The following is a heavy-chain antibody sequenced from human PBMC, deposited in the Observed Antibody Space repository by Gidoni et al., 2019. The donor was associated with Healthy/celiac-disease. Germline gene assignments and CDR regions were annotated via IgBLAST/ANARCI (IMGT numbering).Heavy chain of an antibody. J-gene: IGHJ4*02. CDR1: GFTFDDYA. D-gene: IGHD6-19*01. Sequence: EVQMVESGGGLVQPGRSLRLSCAASGFTFDDYAMHWVRQAPGKGLEWVSGISWNSGSIGYADSVKGRFTISRDNAKNSLYLQMNSLRAEDTALYYCAKEILPYSSGSNLGLPGDYWGQGTLVTVSS. V-gene: IGHV3-9*01. CDR3: AKEILPYSSGSNLGLPGDY. CDR2: ISWNSGSI.